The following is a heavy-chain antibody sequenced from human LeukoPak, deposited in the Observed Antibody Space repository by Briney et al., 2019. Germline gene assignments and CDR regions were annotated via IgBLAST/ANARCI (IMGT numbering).Heavy chain of an antibody. CDR3: ARESRDGYNYPDY. J-gene: IGHJ4*02. CDR1: GYGFTSYW. CDR2: IYPVDSDT. D-gene: IGHD5-24*01. V-gene: IGHV5-51*01. Sequence: GESLKIYCKGSGYGFTSYWIGWVRQMPGKGMEWMGIIYPVDSDTRYSPSFQGQVTISADKSISTAHLQWSSLKASDTAMYYCARESRDGYNYPDYWGQGTLVTVSS.